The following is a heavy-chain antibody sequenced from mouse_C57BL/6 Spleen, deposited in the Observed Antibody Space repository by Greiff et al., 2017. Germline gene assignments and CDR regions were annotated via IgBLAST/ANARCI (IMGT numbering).Heavy chain of an antibody. D-gene: IGHD2-12*01. CDR2: IDPSDSYT. V-gene: IGHV1-69*01. J-gene: IGHJ4*01. Sequence: QVQLQQPGAELVMPGASVKLSCKASGYTFTSYWMHWVKQRPGQGLEWIGEIDPSDSYTNYNQKFKGKSTLTVDKSSSTAYMHLSSLTSEDSAVYYCARYYTDYAMDYWGQGTSVTVSS. CDR3: ARYYTDYAMDY. CDR1: GYTFTSYW.